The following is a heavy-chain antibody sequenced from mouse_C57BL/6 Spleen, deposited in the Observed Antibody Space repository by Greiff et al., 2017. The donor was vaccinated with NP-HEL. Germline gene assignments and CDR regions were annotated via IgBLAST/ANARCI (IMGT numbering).Heavy chain of an antibody. D-gene: IGHD1-1*01. CDR1: GYTFTSYW. Sequence: QVQLKQPGAELVKPGASVKMSCKASGYTFTSYWITWVKQRPGQGLEWIGDIYPGSGSTNYNEKFKSKATLTVDTSSSTAYMQLSSLTSEDSAVYYCARYYGSSYRWYFDVWGTGTTVTVSS. CDR3: ARYYGSSYRWYFDV. J-gene: IGHJ1*03. CDR2: IYPGSGST. V-gene: IGHV1-55*01.